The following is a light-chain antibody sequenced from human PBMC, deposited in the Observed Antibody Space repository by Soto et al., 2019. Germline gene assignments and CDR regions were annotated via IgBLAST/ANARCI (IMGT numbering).Light chain of an antibody. J-gene: IGKJ3*01. CDR3: MQALQTPVLT. CDR2: LGS. CDR1: QSLLHSNGYNY. V-gene: IGKV2-28*01. Sequence: DIVMTQSPLSLPVTPGEPASISCRSSQSLLHSNGYNYLDWYLQKPGQSQQLLIYLGSNRASGVPDRFSGSVAGTDFTLKSSRVEAEDVGVYYGMQALQTPVLTFGPGPKVDIK.